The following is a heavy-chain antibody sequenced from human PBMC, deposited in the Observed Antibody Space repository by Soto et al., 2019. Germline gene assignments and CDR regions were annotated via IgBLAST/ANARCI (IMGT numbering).Heavy chain of an antibody. Sequence: QVPLVQSGAEVKNPGASVMVSCKTSGYTFTDFYINWVRQAPGQGLEWVGWINPNTGGTKPSQRFQGRVTLTRDTSITTAYMELTRLTSEDTAVYFCATQTGTVPNFADHWGQGTLVTVSS. D-gene: IGHD1-1*01. CDR2: INPNTGGT. J-gene: IGHJ4*02. CDR1: GYTFTDFY. CDR3: ATQTGTVPNFADH. V-gene: IGHV1-2*02.